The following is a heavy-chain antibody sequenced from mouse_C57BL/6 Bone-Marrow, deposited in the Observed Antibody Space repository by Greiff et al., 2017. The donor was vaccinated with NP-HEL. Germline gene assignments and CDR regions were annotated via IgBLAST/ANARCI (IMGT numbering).Heavy chain of an antibody. D-gene: IGHD1-1*01. CDR1: GYTFTSYG. CDR2: IYPRSGNT. Sequence: VKLQESGAELARPGASVKLSCKASGYTFTSYGISWVKQRTGQGLEWIGEIYPRSGNTYYNEKFKGKATLTADKSSSTAYMELRSLTSEDSAVYFCARQPYGSSYADYFDYWGQGTTLTVSS. V-gene: IGHV1-81*01. J-gene: IGHJ2*01. CDR3: ARQPYGSSYADYFDY.